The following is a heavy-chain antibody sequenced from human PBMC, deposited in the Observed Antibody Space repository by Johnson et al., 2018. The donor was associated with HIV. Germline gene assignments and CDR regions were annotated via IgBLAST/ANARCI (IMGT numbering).Heavy chain of an antibody. Sequence: QVHLVESGGDVVQPGRSLRLSCAASGFTFSSYAMHWVRQAPAKGLEWVAVISYDGSDKYYVDSVKGRFTISRDNAKNSLYLQMNSLRAEDTAVYYCARDRVAARDAFDIWGQGTMVTVSS. V-gene: IGHV3-30*04. J-gene: IGHJ3*02. CDR3: ARDRVAARDAFDI. D-gene: IGHD6-6*01. CDR1: GFTFSSYA. CDR2: ISYDGSDK.